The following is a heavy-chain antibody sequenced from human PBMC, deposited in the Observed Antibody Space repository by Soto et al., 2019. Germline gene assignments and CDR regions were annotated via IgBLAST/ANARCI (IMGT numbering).Heavy chain of an antibody. D-gene: IGHD6-19*01. Sequence: GGSLRLSCEVSGFAVNYNYMTWVRQATGKGLEYVSVIYTDGSTYYADSVKGRLTISRDTSKNTLYLQMNSLRAEDTAIYYCARAKPPSYASGWYGHDYWGQGTLVTVSS. CDR3: ARAKPPSYASGWYGHDY. V-gene: IGHV3-66*01. J-gene: IGHJ4*02. CDR1: GFAVNYNY. CDR2: IYTDGST.